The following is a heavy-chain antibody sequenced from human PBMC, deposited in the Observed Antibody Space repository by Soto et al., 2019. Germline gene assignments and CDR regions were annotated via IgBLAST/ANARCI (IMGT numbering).Heavy chain of an antibody. CDR1: GFTFDDYG. CDR2: INWNGGST. CDR3: ARVPYSGYDGTFDY. J-gene: IGHJ4*02. V-gene: IGHV3-20*01. D-gene: IGHD5-12*01. Sequence: GGSLRLSCAASGFTFDDYGMSWVRQAPGKGLEWVSGINWNGGSTGYADSVKGRFTISRDNAKNSLYLQMNSLRAEDTALYHCARVPYSGYDGTFDYWGQGTLVTVSS.